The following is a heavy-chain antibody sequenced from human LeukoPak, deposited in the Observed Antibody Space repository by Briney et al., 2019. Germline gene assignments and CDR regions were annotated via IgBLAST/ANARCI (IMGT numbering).Heavy chain of an antibody. CDR2: GDYSGGK. CDR1: GDSFSSVTDY. Sequence: SETLSLTCTVSGDSFSSVTDYWAWIRQPPGKGLEWIASGDYSGGKYYNPSLESRVAISTDMSKSQISLKLTSVTGADTAVYYCAGERGEEYSSGWYKTNFFDNWGQGIRVTVSS. CDR3: AGERGEEYSSGWYKTNFFDN. J-gene: IGHJ4*02. V-gene: IGHV4-39*07. D-gene: IGHD6-19*01.